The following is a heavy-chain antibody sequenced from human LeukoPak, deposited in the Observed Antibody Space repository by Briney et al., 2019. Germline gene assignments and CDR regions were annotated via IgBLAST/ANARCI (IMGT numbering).Heavy chain of an antibody. CDR1: GYTFTSYG. Sequence: ASVTVSCKASGYTFTSYGISWVRQAPGQGLEGMGWISGYNDNTNYAQKVQGRVTMTTATSTSTAYMELRSLRSDDTAVYYCARVGYCSGGSCSMDVWGKGTTVTVSS. CDR3: ARVGYCSGGSCSMDV. V-gene: IGHV1-18*01. J-gene: IGHJ6*03. CDR2: ISGYNDNT. D-gene: IGHD2-15*01.